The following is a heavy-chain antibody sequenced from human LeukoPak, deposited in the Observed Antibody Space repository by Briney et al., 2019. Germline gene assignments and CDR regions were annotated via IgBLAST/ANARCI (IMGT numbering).Heavy chain of an antibody. V-gene: IGHV3-48*04. Sequence: PGGSLRLSCAASGFTFSSYSMNWVRQAPGKGLEWVSYISSSSSTIYYTDSVKGRFTISRDNAKNSLYLQMNSLRAEDTAVYYCARDLIAARPGEYRFFDYWGQGTLVTVSS. CDR2: ISSSSSTI. D-gene: IGHD6-6*01. CDR3: ARDLIAARPGEYRFFDY. CDR1: GFTFSSYS. J-gene: IGHJ4*02.